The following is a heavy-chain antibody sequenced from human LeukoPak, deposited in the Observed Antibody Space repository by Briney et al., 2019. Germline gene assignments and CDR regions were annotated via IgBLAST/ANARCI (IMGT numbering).Heavy chain of an antibody. D-gene: IGHD3-22*01. J-gene: IGHJ4*02. Sequence: SGGSLRLSCAASGFTFSSYSMNWVRQAPGKGLEWVSSISSSSSYIYYADSVKGRFTISRDNAKNSLYLQMNSLRAEDTAVYYCARDFTGLLYYYDSSGYLFDYWGQGTLVTVSS. CDR3: ARDFTGLLYYYDSSGYLFDY. CDR2: ISSSSSYI. CDR1: GFTFSSYS. V-gene: IGHV3-21*01.